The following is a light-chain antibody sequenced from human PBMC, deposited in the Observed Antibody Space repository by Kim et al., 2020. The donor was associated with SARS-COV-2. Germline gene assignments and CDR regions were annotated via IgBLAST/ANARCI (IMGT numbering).Light chain of an antibody. CDR1: QSVSSN. V-gene: IGKV3-15*01. J-gene: IGKJ2*01. CDR3: QQDNTWPYT. CDR2: SAS. Sequence: VSPVERATLSCRASQSVSSNLAWYQQKPGQAPRLLIYSASTRATGIPARFSGSGSGTDFTLTLSSLQSEDFAVYYCQQDNTWPYTCGQGTKLDI.